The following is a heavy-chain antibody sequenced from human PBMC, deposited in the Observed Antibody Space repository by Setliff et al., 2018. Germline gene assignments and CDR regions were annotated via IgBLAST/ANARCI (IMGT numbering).Heavy chain of an antibody. Sequence: ASVKVSCKASGGTFRSYGISWVRQAPGQGLEWMGGIIPIFGTTNYAQKFQGRATIITDESTSTAYMELSSLRSEDTAVYYCAREGVDSRSSTDYRYYMDVWGKGTTVTV. CDR1: GGTFRSYG. CDR3: AREGVDSRSSTDYRYYMDV. D-gene: IGHD6-6*01. CDR2: IIPIFGTT. V-gene: IGHV1-69*05. J-gene: IGHJ6*03.